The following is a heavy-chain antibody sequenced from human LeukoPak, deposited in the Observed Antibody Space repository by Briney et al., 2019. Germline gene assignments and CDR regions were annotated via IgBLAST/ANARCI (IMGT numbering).Heavy chain of an antibody. CDR3: ARAAMGTNWFDP. CDR2: IYYSGST. CDR1: GGSISSYY. Sequence: PSETLSLTCTVSGGSISSYYWSWIRQPPGKGLEWIGYIYYSGSTNYNPSLKSRVTISVDTSKNQFSLKLSSVTAADTAVYYCARAAMGTNWFDPWGQGTLATVSS. V-gene: IGHV4-59*08. D-gene: IGHD5-18*01. J-gene: IGHJ5*02.